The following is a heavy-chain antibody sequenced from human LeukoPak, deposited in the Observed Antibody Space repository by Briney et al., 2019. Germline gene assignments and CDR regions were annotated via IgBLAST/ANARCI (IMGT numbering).Heavy chain of an antibody. V-gene: IGHV3-48*03. CDR3: VRDRGSGIAVAFDY. CDR2: ISSSGSTI. D-gene: IGHD6-19*01. CDR1: GFTFSSYE. Sequence: PGGSLTLSCAASGFTFSSYEMNWVRQAPGKGLEWVSYISSSGSTIYYADSVKGRFTISRDNAKNSLYLQMNSLRAEDTAVYYCVRDRGSGIAVAFDYWGQGTLVTVSS. J-gene: IGHJ4*02.